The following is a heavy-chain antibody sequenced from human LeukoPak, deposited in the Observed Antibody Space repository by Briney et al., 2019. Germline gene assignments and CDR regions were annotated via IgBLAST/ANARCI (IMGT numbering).Heavy chain of an antibody. CDR2: IWYDGSNK. CDR1: GGSISSSP. D-gene: IGHD5-24*01. V-gene: IGHV3-33*07. Sequence: LSLACAVSGGSISSSPWCSWVRQAPGKGLEWVAVIWYDGSNKYYADSVKGRFTISRDNSKNTLYLQMNSLRAEDTAVYYCARDFGGYNIQPFDYWGQGTLVTVSS. J-gene: IGHJ4*02. CDR3: ARDFGGYNIQPFDY.